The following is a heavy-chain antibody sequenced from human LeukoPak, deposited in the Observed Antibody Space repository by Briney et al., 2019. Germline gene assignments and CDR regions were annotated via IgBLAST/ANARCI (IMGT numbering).Heavy chain of an antibody. J-gene: IGHJ4*02. D-gene: IGHD6-13*01. Sequence: GGSLRLSCAASGFVFNNFGMTWVRQAPGKGLEWVSTISGGGGGSTYYTYSVKGRFTSSRDDSKNTLYLQTNSLRAEDTAVYYCAKDRDSSWYSGCFDYWGQGTLVTVSS. V-gene: IGHV3-23*01. CDR3: AKDRDSSWYSGCFDY. CDR1: GFVFNNFG. CDR2: ISGGGGGST.